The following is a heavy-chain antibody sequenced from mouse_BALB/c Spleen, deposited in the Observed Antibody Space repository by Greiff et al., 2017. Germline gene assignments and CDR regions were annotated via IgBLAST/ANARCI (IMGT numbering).Heavy chain of an antibody. J-gene: IGHJ4*01. Sequence: EVQVVESGGDLVKPGGSLKLSCAASGFTFSSYGMSWVRQTPDKRLEWVATISSGGSYTYYPDSVKGRFTISRDNAKNTLYLQMSSLKSEDTAMYYCARRYGSSYGAMDYWGQGTSVTVSS. D-gene: IGHD1-1*01. V-gene: IGHV5-6*01. CDR2: ISSGGSYT. CDR3: ARRYGSSYGAMDY. CDR1: GFTFSSYG.